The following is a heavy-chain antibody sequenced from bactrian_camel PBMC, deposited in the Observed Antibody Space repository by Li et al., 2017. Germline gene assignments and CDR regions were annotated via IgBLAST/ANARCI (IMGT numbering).Heavy chain of an antibody. D-gene: IGHD5*01. CDR2: IYTDGGSP. V-gene: IGHV3S54*01. CDR3: AADVTGWVISKCPAPLGY. J-gene: IGHJ6*01. CDR1: GCASRPCN. Sequence: VQLVESGGGSVQAGGSLRLSCAASGCASRPCNMDWYRQARGKEREGVATIYTDGGSPYYAASVKGRFTISQDNAKNTLNLQMNSLKPEDTAVYYCAADVTGWVISKCPAPLGYWGQGTQVTVS.